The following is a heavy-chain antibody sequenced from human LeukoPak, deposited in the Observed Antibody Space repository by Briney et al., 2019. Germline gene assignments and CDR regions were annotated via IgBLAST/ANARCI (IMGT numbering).Heavy chain of an antibody. CDR3: AKDHSAMVRGAAGY. V-gene: IGHV3-9*01. J-gene: IGHJ4*02. D-gene: IGHD3-10*01. Sequence: GGSLRLSCAASGFTFDDYAMHWVRQAPGKGLEWVSGISWNSGSIGYADSVKGRFTISRDNAQNSLYLQMNSLRAEDTALYYCAKDHSAMVRGAAGYWGQGTLVTVSS. CDR1: GFTFDDYA. CDR2: ISWNSGSI.